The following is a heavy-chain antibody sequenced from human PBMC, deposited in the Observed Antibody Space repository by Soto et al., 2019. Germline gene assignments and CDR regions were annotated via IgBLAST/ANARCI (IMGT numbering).Heavy chain of an antibody. V-gene: IGHV3-30*18. D-gene: IGHD6-19*01. J-gene: IGHJ4*02. CDR1: GFNFSSYG. CDR2: ISYDGSNK. CDR3: AKRAQSSSGWYLLEY. Sequence: QVQLVESGGGVVQPGRSLRLSCAASGFNFSSYGMHWVRQAPGKGLEWVAVISYDGSNKSYADSVKGRFTISSDNSKNTLYLQMNRLRAEDTAVYYGAKRAQSSSGWYLLEYLGQGTLVTVSS.